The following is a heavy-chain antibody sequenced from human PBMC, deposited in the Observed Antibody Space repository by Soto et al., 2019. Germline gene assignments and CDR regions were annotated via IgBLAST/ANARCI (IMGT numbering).Heavy chain of an antibody. CDR1: GYTFTSYY. J-gene: IGHJ4*02. CDR3: ARVRRSSGYYYGY. CDR2: INPSGGST. V-gene: IGHV1-46*01. D-gene: IGHD3-22*01. Sequence: SVKVSCEASGYTFTSYYMHWVRQAPVQGLEWMGIINPSGGSTSYAQKFQGRVTMTRDTSTSTVYMELSSLRSEDTAVYYCARVRRSSGYYYGYWGQGTPVTVSS.